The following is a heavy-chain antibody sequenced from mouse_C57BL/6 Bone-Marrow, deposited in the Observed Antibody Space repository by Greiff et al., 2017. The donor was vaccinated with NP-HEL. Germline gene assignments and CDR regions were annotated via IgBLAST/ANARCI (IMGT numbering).Heavy chain of an antibody. J-gene: IGHJ4*01. CDR2: IDPSDSET. CDR1: GYTFTSYW. Sequence: QVQLQQPGAELVRPGSSVKLSCKASGYTFTSYWMHWVKQRPIQGLEWIGNIDPSDSETHYNQKFKDKATLTVDKSSSTAYMQLSSLTSEDSAVYSCARNRWLLRDYYAMDYWGQGTSVTVSS. V-gene: IGHV1-52*01. CDR3: ARNRWLLRDYYAMDY. D-gene: IGHD2-3*01.